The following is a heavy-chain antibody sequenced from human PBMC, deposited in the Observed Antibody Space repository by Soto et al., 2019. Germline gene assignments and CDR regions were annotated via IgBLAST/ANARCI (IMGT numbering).Heavy chain of an antibody. V-gene: IGHV4-59*01. J-gene: IGHJ4*02. CDR1: GGSISSYY. Sequence: SEILSLTCTVSGGSISSYYWSWIRQPPGKGLEWIGYIYYSGSTNYNPSLKSRVTISVDTSKNQFSLKLSSVTAADTAVYYCARERIAAAGGFDYWGQGTLVTVSS. CDR3: ARERIAAAGGFDY. CDR2: IYYSGST. D-gene: IGHD6-13*01.